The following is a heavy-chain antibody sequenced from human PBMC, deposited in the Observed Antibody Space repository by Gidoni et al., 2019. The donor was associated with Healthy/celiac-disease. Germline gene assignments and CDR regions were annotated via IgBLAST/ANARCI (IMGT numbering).Heavy chain of an antibody. CDR1: GGSISSTTYD. CDR2: IFYSGPI. Sequence: QLQLQESGPGLVKPSEPLSLTCTVAGGSISSTTYDWRWLRHPPGKGLECIGTIFYSGPIYYNPSLKSRVTISIDTSKNQCSLKLGSLTAADTAVYYCARHEPYCSGSSCYPRYYGMDVWGQGTTVTVSS. V-gene: IGHV4-39*01. CDR3: ARHEPYCSGSSCYPRYYGMDV. D-gene: IGHD2-15*01. J-gene: IGHJ6*02.